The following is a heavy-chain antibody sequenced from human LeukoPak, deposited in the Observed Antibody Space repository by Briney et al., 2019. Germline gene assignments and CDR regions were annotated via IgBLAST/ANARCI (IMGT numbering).Heavy chain of an antibody. Sequence: GGSPRLSCAASGFTFSTYCMHWVRQAPGKGPMWVSRICPDGTVTNYADSVKARFIISRDNARNTVYLQMNSLRAEDTAVYYCAKGPTYQPSNWFDPWGPGTLVTVSS. J-gene: IGHJ5*02. V-gene: IGHV3-74*01. CDR2: ICPDGTVT. CDR1: GFTFSTYC. CDR3: AKGPTYQPSNWFDP. D-gene: IGHD2-2*01.